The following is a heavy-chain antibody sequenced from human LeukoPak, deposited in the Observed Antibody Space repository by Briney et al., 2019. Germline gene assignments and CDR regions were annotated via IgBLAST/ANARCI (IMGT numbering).Heavy chain of an antibody. D-gene: IGHD3-22*01. V-gene: IGHV1-2*02. Sequence: VTSVKVSSKASGYTFTGYYMHWVRQAPGQGLEWMGWINPNSGGTNYAQKFQGRVTMTRDTSISTAYMELSRLRSDDTAVYYCARALGGPYYYDSSGSSNDAFDIWGQGTMVTVSS. CDR1: GYTFTGYY. J-gene: IGHJ3*02. CDR3: ARALGGPYYYDSSGSSNDAFDI. CDR2: INPNSGGT.